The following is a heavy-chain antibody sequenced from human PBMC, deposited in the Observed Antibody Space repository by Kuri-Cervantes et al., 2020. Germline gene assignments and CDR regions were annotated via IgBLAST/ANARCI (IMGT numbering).Heavy chain of an antibody. V-gene: IGHV3-9*01. J-gene: IGHJ4*02. CDR1: GFTFNDYA. CDR2: ISWNSGSI. Sequence: SLKISCAASGFTFNDYAMHWVRQAPGRGLEWVSGISWNSGSIGYADSVKGRFTISRDNAKNSLYLQMNSLRAEDTALYYCAKDHGYSYGSFGYWGQGTLVTVSS. CDR3: AKDHGYSYGSFGY. D-gene: IGHD5-18*01.